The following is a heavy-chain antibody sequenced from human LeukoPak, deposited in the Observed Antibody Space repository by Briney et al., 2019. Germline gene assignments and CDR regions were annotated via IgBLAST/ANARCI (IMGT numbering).Heavy chain of an antibody. V-gene: IGHV4-4*07. J-gene: IGHJ6*02. CDR1: GDSISYYH. D-gene: IGHD2-15*01. CDR3: ARYFDCTGGSCYYVDV. Sequence: SETLSLTCSVSGDSISYYHWAWVRQPAGRALEWIGRIYTSGYTHYNPSVRGRASIAIDTSENQFSLTLTSVTAANTAVYYCARYFDCTGGSCYYVDVWGQGTTVTVSS. CDR2: IYTSGYT.